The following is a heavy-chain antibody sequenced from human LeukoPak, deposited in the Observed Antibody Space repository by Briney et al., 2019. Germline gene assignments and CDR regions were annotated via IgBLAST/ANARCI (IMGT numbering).Heavy chain of an antibody. CDR1: GGSSSSKSYY. D-gene: IGHD6-25*01. J-gene: IGHJ4*02. Sequence: SETLSLTCTVSGGSSSSKSYYWGWIRQPPGKGLEWIGTIYYRGNTYYNPSLKSRITISVDTSKNQFSLNLNSVTAADTAVYYCARPPVAAPTSYFDFWGQGTLVTVSS. V-gene: IGHV4-39*01. CDR2: IYYRGNT. CDR3: ARPPVAAPTSYFDF.